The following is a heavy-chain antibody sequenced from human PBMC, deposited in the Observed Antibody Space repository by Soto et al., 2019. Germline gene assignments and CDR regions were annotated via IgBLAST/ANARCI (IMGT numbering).Heavy chain of an antibody. D-gene: IGHD3-3*01. Sequence: EVQLLESGGGLVQPGGSLRLSCAASGFTFSSYAMSWVRQAPGKGLEWVSAISGSGGSTYYADSVKGRFTISRDNSKNTLYLQMNSLRAEDTAVYYCAKAPHTYYDFWSGYYTEYYFDYRGQGTLVTVSS. CDR1: GFTFSSYA. CDR2: ISGSGGST. CDR3: AKAPHTYYDFWSGYYTEYYFDY. J-gene: IGHJ4*02. V-gene: IGHV3-23*01.